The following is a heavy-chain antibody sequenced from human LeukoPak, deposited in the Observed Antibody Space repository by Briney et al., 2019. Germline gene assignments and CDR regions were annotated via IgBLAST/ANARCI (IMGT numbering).Heavy chain of an antibody. CDR3: ARGVGGYYCYMDV. CDR2: ISSSGSTI. CDR1: GFTVSSNF. Sequence: GGSLRLSCAASGFTVSSNFMSWIRQAPGKGLEWVSYISSSGSTIYYADSVKGRFTISRDNAKNSLYLQMNSLRAEDTAVYYCARGVGGYYCYMDVWGKGTTVTISS. J-gene: IGHJ6*03. V-gene: IGHV3-11*01.